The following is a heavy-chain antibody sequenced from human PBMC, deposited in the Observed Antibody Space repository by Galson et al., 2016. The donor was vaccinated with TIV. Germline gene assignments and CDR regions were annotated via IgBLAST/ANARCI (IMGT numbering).Heavy chain of an antibody. D-gene: IGHD3-3*01. CDR2: ISFTGGST. V-gene: IGHV3-23*01. J-gene: IGHJ4*02. CDR3: AKDRVKTVFGAGSFDF. CDR1: GFTFTTYA. Sequence: SLRLSCAASGFTFTTYAMNWVRQAPGKGLEWVSSISFTGGSTYYADSVKGRFTVSRDNSKNTVYLQMNRLRTDDTVTYFCAKDRVKTVFGAGSFDFWGQGTRLTVSS.